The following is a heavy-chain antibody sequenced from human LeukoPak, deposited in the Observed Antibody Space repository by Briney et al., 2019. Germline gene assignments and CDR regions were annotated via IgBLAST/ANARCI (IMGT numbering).Heavy chain of an antibody. CDR2: INPNSGGT. J-gene: IGHJ3*02. Sequence: ASVKVSCKASGYTFTGYYMHWVRQAPGQGLEWMGWINPNSGGTNYAQKFQGWVTMTRDTSISTAYMELSRLRSDDTAVYYCAKGFLEHDAFDIWGQRTMVIVSS. D-gene: IGHD1/OR15-1a*01. CDR3: AKGFLEHDAFDI. V-gene: IGHV1-2*04. CDR1: GYTFTGYY.